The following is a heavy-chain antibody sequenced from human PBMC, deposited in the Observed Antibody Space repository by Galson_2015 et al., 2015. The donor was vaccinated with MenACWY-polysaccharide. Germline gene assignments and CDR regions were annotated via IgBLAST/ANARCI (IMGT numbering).Heavy chain of an antibody. V-gene: IGHV4-4*07. CDR3: ARVGYSGYDSRFEH. J-gene: IGHJ4*02. CDR1: RGSIYSSY. Sequence: SETLSLTCTVSRGSIYSSYWSWIRQPAGKGLEWIGHISTSGSTIYNPSLKSRITLSLDTSNNQISLNLTSVTAADTAVYYCARVGYSGYDSRFEHWGQGTLVAVSS. CDR2: ISTSGST. D-gene: IGHD5-12*01.